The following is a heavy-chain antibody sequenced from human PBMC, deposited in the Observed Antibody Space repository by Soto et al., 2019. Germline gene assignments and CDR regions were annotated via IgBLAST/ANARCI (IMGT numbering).Heavy chain of an antibody. Sequence: QLVESGGGLVQPGGSLRLSCEGSGFTFSDYWMTWVRPAPGKGLEWVANIKRDGSGGSYLDSVRGRFTDSRDNAKNSLFLQMTSLRADDTALYYCARDVSPGSSGWYVDVFDIWGQGTMVTVSS. CDR2: IKRDGSGG. V-gene: IGHV3-7*05. CDR3: ARDVSPGSSGWYVDVFDI. D-gene: IGHD6-13*01. CDR1: GFTFSDYW. J-gene: IGHJ3*02.